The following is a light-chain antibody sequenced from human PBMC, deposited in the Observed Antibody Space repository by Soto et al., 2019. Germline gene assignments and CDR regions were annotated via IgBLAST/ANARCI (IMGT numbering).Light chain of an antibody. CDR1: GSNMGSNT. CDR3: AAWDDSLKALV. Sequence: QSVLTQPPSASGTPGQRVTISCSGSGSNMGSNTVNWYQQVPGTAPKLLIYSNNQRPSGVPDRFSGSKSGASASLAISGLLSEDEADYYCAAWDDSLKALVFGGGTKLTVL. CDR2: SNN. J-gene: IGLJ3*02. V-gene: IGLV1-44*01.